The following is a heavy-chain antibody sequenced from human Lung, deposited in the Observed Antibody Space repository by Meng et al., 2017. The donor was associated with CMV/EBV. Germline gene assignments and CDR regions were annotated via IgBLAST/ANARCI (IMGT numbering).Heavy chain of an antibody. V-gene: IGHV1-8*01. Sequence: ASVKVSXKASGYTFTSYDINWVRQATGQGLEWMGWMNPNSGNTGYAQKFQGRVTMTRNTSISTAYMELSSLRSEDTAVYYCARGLNGGLRFLEWLLRPYYYGMDVWGQGNXVXVSS. CDR1: GYTFTSYD. J-gene: IGHJ6*02. CDR2: MNPNSGNT. D-gene: IGHD3-3*01. CDR3: ARGLNGGLRFLEWLLRPYYYGMDV.